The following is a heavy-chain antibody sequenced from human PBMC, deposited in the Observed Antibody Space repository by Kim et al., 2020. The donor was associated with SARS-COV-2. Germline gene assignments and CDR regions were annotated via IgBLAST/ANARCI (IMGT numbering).Heavy chain of an antibody. CDR2: VSGGGERT. V-gene: IGHV3-23*01. Sequence: GGSLRLSCAASGFTFSAYAMPWVRQAPGKGLEWVSAVSGGGERTYNADSVKGRLTISRDNSKNTLVLEMNSLRAEDTSSYYCARSEDYYAFYWFCPWGQGTVLTVSS. CDR3: ARSEDYYAFYWFCP. J-gene: IGHJ5*02. CDR1: GFTFSAYA. D-gene: IGHD3-3*01.